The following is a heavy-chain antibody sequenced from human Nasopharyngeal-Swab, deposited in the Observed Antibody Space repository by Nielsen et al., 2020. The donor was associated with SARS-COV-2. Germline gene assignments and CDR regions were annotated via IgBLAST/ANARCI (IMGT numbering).Heavy chain of an antibody. D-gene: IGHD2-15*01. Sequence: GESLKISCAASGFTFSSYAMSWVRQAPRKGLEWVSSISSSSSYIYYADSVKGRFTISRDNAKNSLYLQMNSLRAEDTAVYYCASDCSGGSCYSGNIWGQGTMVTVSS. V-gene: IGHV3-21*01. J-gene: IGHJ3*02. CDR2: ISSSSSYI. CDR1: GFTFSSYA. CDR3: ASDCSGGSCYSGNI.